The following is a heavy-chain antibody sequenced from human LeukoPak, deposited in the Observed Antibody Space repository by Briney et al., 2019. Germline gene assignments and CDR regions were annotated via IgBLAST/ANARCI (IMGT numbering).Heavy chain of an antibody. Sequence: SETLSLTCTVSGGSISSYSWSWIRQAAGKGLEWIGRIYTSGSTNYNPSLKSRVTISVDKSNNQFSLRLSSVTAADTAVYYCAREDYVWGSYCFDYWGQGTLVTVSS. CDR2: IYTSGST. J-gene: IGHJ4*02. CDR3: AREDYVWGSYCFDY. CDR1: GGSISSYS. D-gene: IGHD3-16*01. V-gene: IGHV4-4*07.